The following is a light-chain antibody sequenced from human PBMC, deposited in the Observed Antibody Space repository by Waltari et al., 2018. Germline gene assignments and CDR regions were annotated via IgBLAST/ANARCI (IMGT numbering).Light chain of an antibody. J-gene: IGKJ1*01. V-gene: IGKV1-5*03. CDR1: QSINSW. Sequence: DIQMTQSPSTLSASVGDRVTFTCRASQSINSWLAWYQQKPGIAPKLLFYKASSLESGVPSRFSGSGSGTEFTLTISSLQPDDLATYYCQQYSANPWTFGQGTRVEIE. CDR3: QQYSANPWT. CDR2: KAS.